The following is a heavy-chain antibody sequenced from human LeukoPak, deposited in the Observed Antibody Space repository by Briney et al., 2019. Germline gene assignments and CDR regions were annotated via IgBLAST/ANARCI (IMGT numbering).Heavy chain of an antibody. V-gene: IGHV4-34*01. D-gene: IGHD6-13*01. CDR2: INHSGST. Sequence: SGTLSLTCAVYGGSFSGYYWSWIRQPPGKGLEWIGEINHSGSTNYNPSLKSRVTISVDTSKNQFSLKLSSVTAADTAVYYCARDGTSNWPLGYWGQGTLVTVSS. CDR1: GGSFSGYY. J-gene: IGHJ4*02. CDR3: ARDGTSNWPLGY.